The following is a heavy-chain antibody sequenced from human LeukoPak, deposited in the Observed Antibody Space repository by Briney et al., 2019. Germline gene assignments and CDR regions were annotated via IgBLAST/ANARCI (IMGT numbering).Heavy chain of an antibody. CDR1: GFTFSDYY. Sequence: GGSLRLSCAASGFTFSDYYMSWIRQAPGKGLEWVSYISSSGSTIYYADSVKGRFTISRDNAKNSLYLQMNSLRAEDTAVYYCARALGGGCSSTSCYTKLRFSALPYYMDVWGKGTTVTVSS. CDR3: ARALGGGCSSTSCYTKLRFSALPYYMDV. V-gene: IGHV3-11*04. J-gene: IGHJ6*03. CDR2: ISSSGSTI. D-gene: IGHD2-2*02.